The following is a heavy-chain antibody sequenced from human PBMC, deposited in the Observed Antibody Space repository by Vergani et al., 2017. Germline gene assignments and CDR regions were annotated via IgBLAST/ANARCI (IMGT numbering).Heavy chain of an antibody. CDR2: ISGSGGFT. D-gene: IGHD1-26*01. CDR1: GFTFTNFA. CDR3: ARGSLGTWERSADWFDS. J-gene: IGHJ5*01. Sequence: EVQLVESGGGLVKPGGSLRLSCAASGFTFTNFAMTWVRQAPGEGLEWVSGISGSGGFTYYADSVKGRFTISRDNSKNTMFLQMNNLRAEDTAVYYCARGSLGTWERSADWFDSWGQGTLVTVSS. V-gene: IGHV3-23*04.